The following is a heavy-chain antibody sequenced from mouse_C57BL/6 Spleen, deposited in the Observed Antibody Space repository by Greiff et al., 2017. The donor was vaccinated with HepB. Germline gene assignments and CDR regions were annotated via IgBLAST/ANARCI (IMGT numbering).Heavy chain of an antibody. CDR3: TRTWDYAMDY. Sequence: LQESGAELVRPGASVTLSCKASGYTFTDYEMHWVKQTPVHGLEWIGAIDPETGGTAYNQKFKGKAILTADKSSSTAYMELRSLTSEDSAVYYCTRTWDYAMDYWGQGTSVTVSS. J-gene: IGHJ4*01. CDR2: IDPETGGT. V-gene: IGHV1-15*01. D-gene: IGHD4-1*01. CDR1: GYTFTDYE.